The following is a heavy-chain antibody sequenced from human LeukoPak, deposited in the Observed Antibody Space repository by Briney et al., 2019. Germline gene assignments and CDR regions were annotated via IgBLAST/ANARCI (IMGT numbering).Heavy chain of an antibody. CDR1: GFTFSSYA. Sequence: TGGSLRLSCAASGFTFSSYAMSWVRQAPGKGLEWVSAISGSGGSTYYSDSVKGRFTVSRDNSRNTLYLQVNSLRAEDTAVYYCAKDRVESRITAKRGFDSWGQGTLVTVSS. J-gene: IGHJ4*02. CDR3: AKDRVESRITAKRGFDS. D-gene: IGHD1-20*01. V-gene: IGHV3-23*01. CDR2: ISGSGGST.